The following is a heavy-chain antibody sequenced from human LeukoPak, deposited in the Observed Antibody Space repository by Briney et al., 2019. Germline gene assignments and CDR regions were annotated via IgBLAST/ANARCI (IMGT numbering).Heavy chain of an antibody. D-gene: IGHD3-10*01. Sequence: SETLSLTCTVSGGSISSYYWSWIRQPPGKGLEWIGYIYYSGSTNYNPSLKSRVTISVDTSKNQFSLKLSSVTAADTAVYYCARRKITMVRGAIAPNDAFDIWGQGTMVTVSS. CDR1: GGSISSYY. V-gene: IGHV4-59*08. CDR2: IYYSGST. J-gene: IGHJ3*02. CDR3: ARRKITMVRGAIAPNDAFDI.